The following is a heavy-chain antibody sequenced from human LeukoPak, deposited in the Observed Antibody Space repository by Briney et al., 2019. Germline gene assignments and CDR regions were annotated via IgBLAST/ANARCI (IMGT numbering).Heavy chain of an antibody. CDR1: GGSISSYY. D-gene: IGHD3-3*01. CDR3: ARGGDFWSGYSPLDNWFDP. V-gene: IGHV4-59*12. Sequence: PSETLSLTCTVSGGSISSYYWSWIRQPPGKGLEWIGYIYYSGSTNYNPSLKSRVTISVDRSKNQFSLKLSSVTAADTAVYYCARGGDFWSGYSPLDNWFDPWGQGTLVTVSS. J-gene: IGHJ5*02. CDR2: IYYSGST.